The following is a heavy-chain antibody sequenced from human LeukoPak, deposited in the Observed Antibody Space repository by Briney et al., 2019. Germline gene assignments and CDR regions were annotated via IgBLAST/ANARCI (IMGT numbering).Heavy chain of an antibody. CDR3: ARAPAFDFWSGYHRGPNWLDP. V-gene: IGHV4-34*01. D-gene: IGHD3-3*01. Sequence: PSETLSLTCAVYGGSFSGYYWSWIRQPPGKGLEWIGEINHSGSTNYNPSLKSRVTISVDTSKNQFSLKLSSVTAADTAVYYCARAPAFDFWSGYHRGPNWLDPWGQGTLVTVSS. CDR1: GGSFSGYY. CDR2: INHSGST. J-gene: IGHJ5*02.